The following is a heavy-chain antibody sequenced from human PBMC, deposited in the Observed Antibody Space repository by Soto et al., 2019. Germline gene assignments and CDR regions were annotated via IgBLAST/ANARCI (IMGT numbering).Heavy chain of an antibody. Sequence: PGGSLRLSCAASGFTFSSYWMHWVSQATGKGLVWVSSINSDGRSTSYAASVKGRFTISRDNAKNTLYPQMNSLRAEDTAVYYCAVAVAGSASIGYWGQGTLVTVS. CDR2: INSDGRST. CDR3: AVAVAGSASIGY. D-gene: IGHD6-19*01. J-gene: IGHJ4*02. CDR1: GFTFSSYW. V-gene: IGHV3-74*01.